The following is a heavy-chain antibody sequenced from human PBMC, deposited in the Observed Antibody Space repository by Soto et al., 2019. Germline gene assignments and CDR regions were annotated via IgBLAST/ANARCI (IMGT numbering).Heavy chain of an antibody. Sequence: EVQLVESGGGLVQPGGSLRLSCAASRFTFSKYWMSWVRQAPGKGPEWVANISPAGSEKFYVGSVKGRFTISRDNAENSLFLQMNSLRAEDTAVYSCARDQGYLDYWGQGAPVTVSS. CDR1: RFTFSKYW. J-gene: IGHJ4*02. CDR3: ARDQGYLDY. D-gene: IGHD3-16*02. V-gene: IGHV3-7*01. CDR2: ISPAGSEK.